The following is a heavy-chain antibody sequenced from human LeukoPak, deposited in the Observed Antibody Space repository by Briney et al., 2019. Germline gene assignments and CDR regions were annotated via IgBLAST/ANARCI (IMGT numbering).Heavy chain of an antibody. J-gene: IGHJ4*02. V-gene: IGHV3-23*01. D-gene: IGHD3-3*01. CDR3: AKDPENRLENFDY. Sequence: VGSLRLSCAASGFTFSSYSMTWVRQAPGKGLEWVWAISVSGGTTYYAASVRVWFTISRDTSKNTLYLQVTSLRAEDTPVYYCAKDPENRLENFDYWGQGTLVTVSS. CDR1: GFTFSSYS. CDR2: ISVSGGTT.